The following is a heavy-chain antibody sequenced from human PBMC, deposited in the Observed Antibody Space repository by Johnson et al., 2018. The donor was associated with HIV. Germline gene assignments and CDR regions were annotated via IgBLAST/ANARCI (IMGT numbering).Heavy chain of an antibody. D-gene: IGHD5-18*01. Sequence: QVKLVESGGGVVQPGGSLRLSCAASGFTLSTYGMHWVRQAPGKGLDWVAFIRYDGSNKYYADSVKGRFTISRDNSKNTLYLQMNSLRAEDTAVYYCARYNYGFGDAFDIWGQGTMVTVSS. CDR3: ARYNYGFGDAFDI. J-gene: IGHJ3*02. CDR2: IRYDGSNK. V-gene: IGHV3-30*02. CDR1: GFTLSTYG.